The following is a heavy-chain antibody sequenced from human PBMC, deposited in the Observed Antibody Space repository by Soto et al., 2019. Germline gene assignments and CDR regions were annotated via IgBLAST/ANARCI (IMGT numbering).Heavy chain of an antibody. CDR1: GFTFSDYY. V-gene: IGHV3-11*01. CDR3: AKQAGVGPEDPEVAY. D-gene: IGHD1-26*01. Sequence: GGSLRLSCAASGFTFSDYYMSWIRQAPGKGLEWVSYISSSGSTIYYADSVKGRFTISRDNAKNSLYLRMDSLRAEHTAVYYCAKQAGVGPEDPEVAYWGQGTRVP. J-gene: IGHJ4*02. CDR2: ISSSGSTI.